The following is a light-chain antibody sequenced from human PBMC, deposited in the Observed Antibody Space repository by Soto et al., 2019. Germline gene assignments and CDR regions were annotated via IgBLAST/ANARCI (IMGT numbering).Light chain of an antibody. J-gene: IGKJ2*01. CDR1: QSVSSSY. CDR2: DAS. V-gene: IGKV3-20*01. CDR3: QQYGSSPYT. Sequence: EIVLTQSPGTLSLSPGERATLSCRASQSVSSSYIAWFQQKPGQAPRLLIYDASSRATGIPDRFSGSGSGTEFTLTIGRLEPEDFAVYYCQQYGSSPYTFGQGTKLEIK.